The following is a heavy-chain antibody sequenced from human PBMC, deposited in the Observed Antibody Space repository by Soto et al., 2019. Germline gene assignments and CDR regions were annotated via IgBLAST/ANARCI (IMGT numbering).Heavy chain of an antibody. CDR2: IIPIFGTP. D-gene: IGHD3-3*01. CDR1: VGGFNSYS. Sequence: QVQLVQSGAEVKKPGSSVKVSCKSSVGGFNSYSISWVGQAPGQGLEWMGVIIPIFGTPTYAQKFRSRVTITADKSTSTDYMEVSRLTSKDTAVYYCARGGPVIIPPATTWFDPWGQGTLVTVSS. V-gene: IGHV1-69*06. J-gene: IGHJ5*02. CDR3: ARGGPVIIPPATTWFDP.